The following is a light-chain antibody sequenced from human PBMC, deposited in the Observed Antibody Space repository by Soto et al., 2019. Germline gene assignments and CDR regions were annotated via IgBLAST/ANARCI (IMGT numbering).Light chain of an antibody. V-gene: IGKV3-11*01. Sequence: EIVLTQSPATLSLSPGERATLSCRASQSVSGYLAWFQQKPGQAPRLLIYDASKRATGIPARFSGSGFGTDYTLTISSLEHEDFAVYYCQQRSKWRTFGQGTKVDIK. CDR3: QQRSKWRT. J-gene: IGKJ1*01. CDR2: DAS. CDR1: QSVSGY.